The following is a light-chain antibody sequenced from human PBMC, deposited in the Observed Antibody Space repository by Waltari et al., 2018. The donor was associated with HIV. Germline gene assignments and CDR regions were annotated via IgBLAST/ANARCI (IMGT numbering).Light chain of an antibody. V-gene: IGLV2-11*01. Sequence: QSALTQPRAVSGSHGQSVTISCTVIATPAGDYNYVSWYQPPPGRTPWLLLFNVYKRHSGVPSRCSGSRSGSTASLTISDLQFDDEGDYYCASYLRSGPLGVFGGGTTLTVL. CDR2: NVY. CDR1: ATPAGDYNY. J-gene: IGLJ2*01. CDR3: ASYLRSGPLGV.